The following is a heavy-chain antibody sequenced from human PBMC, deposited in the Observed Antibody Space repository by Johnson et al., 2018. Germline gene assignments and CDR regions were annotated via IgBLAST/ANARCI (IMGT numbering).Heavy chain of an antibody. CDR3: ARPSATINRLDAFDI. J-gene: IGHJ3*02. D-gene: IGHD3-16*01. CDR2: IYPADSDT. CDR1: GYRFTSYW. V-gene: IGHV5-51*03. Sequence: EVQLVESGAEVKKPGESLKISCKGSGYRFTSYWIGWVRQMPGKGLEWMGLIYPADSDTTYSPSFLGQVTISVDKSITTASLPWSSLKASETAMYYCARPSATINRLDAFDIWGQGTRVTVSS.